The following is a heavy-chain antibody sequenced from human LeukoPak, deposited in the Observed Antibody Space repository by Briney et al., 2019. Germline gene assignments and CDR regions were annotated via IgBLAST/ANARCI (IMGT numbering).Heavy chain of an antibody. D-gene: IGHD6-19*01. CDR1: GFTFSSYT. J-gene: IGHJ4*02. CDR2: IKQDGSDR. V-gene: IGHV3-7*03. CDR3: VRNLAVAGTCFDS. Sequence: GGSLRLSCAASGFTFSSYTMSWVRQAPGTGLEWVANIKQDGSDRNYVTSVRGRFTISRDNAESSLYLQMNSLRVEDTAVYYCVRNLAVAGTCFDSWGQGTLVTVSS.